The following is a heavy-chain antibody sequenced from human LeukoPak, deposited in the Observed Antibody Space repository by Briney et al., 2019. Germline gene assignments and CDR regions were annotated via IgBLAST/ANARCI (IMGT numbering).Heavy chain of an antibody. CDR3: ARVAGVYYFDY. CDR2: VYYSGST. Sequence: SETLSLTCTVSGGSISNYYWSWIRQPPGKGLEWIGYVYYSGSTNYNPSLKSRVTMSVDTSKDQFSLKLSSVTAADTAVYYCARVAGVYYFDYWGLGTLVTVSS. J-gene: IGHJ4*02. D-gene: IGHD2-8*01. V-gene: IGHV4-59*12. CDR1: GGSISNYY.